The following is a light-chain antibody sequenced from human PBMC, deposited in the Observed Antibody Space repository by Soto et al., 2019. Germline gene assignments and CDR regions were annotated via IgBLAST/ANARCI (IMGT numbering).Light chain of an antibody. Sequence: QLVLTQSPSGSSSLGASVKLTCTLSSGHSSYAIAWHQQQPEKGPRYLMKLNSDGSHSKGDGIPDRFSGSSSGAERYLTISSLQSEDEADYYCQTWVTGIQIFGGGTKLTFL. V-gene: IGLV4-69*01. CDR3: QTWVTGIQI. CDR2: LNSDGSH. CDR1: SGHSSYA. J-gene: IGLJ2*01.